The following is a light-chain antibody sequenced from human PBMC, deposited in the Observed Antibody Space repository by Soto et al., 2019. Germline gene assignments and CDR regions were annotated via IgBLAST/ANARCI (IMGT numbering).Light chain of an antibody. CDR1: QSINNY. CDR3: QQTYNPPPT. V-gene: IGKV1-39*01. Sequence: IQLTQSPSSLSASVGDRITITCRASQSINNYLNWYQHRHGEAPKLLIFGASSLQRGVPSRFSGSGSGTEFTLTISSLQREDFATYYCQQTYNPPPTFGPGTKVDIK. CDR2: GAS. J-gene: IGKJ1*01.